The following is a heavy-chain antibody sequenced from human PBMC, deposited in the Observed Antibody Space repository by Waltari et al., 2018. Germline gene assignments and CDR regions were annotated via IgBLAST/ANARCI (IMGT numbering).Heavy chain of an antibody. CDR3: ARQRPAALVAWFDS. Sequence: QLQLQESGPGLVKPSETLSLSCTVSGDSISRSDYYWGWIRQPPGKGLEWIGSVDDSGNSYYNPSRKSRVDISTDTSKNQLSLRLTSVTAADSAVYHCARQRPAALVAWFDSWGQGTPVIVSS. V-gene: IGHV4-39*07. CDR1: GDSISRSDYY. J-gene: IGHJ5*01. CDR2: VDDSGNS. D-gene: IGHD2-2*01.